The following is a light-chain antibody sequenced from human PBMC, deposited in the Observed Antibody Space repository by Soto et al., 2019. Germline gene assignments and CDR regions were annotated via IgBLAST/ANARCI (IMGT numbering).Light chain of an antibody. J-gene: IGKJ1*01. CDR3: HQYGRSPWT. Sequence: EILLTQSPCTLALSPGERATLSCRASQSVSNNYLAWYQQKPGQAPRLLIYGASNRATGIPERFSGSGSGADFTLTISRVEPEDFALYYCHQYGRSPWTLGQGTKVDIK. CDR1: QSVSNNY. V-gene: IGKV3-20*01. CDR2: GAS.